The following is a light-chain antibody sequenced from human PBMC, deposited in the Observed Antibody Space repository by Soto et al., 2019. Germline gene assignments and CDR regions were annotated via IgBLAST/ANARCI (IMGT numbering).Light chain of an antibody. CDR2: KDS. J-gene: IGLJ2*01. Sequence: SYELTQPSSVSVSPGQTDRITCSGDVLAKKYARWFQQKPGQAPVLVIYKDSERPSGIPERFSGSSSGTTVTLTISGAQVEYEADYYCYSAADNNPVVFGGGTKLTVL. V-gene: IGLV3-27*01. CDR1: VLAKKY. CDR3: YSAADNNPVV.